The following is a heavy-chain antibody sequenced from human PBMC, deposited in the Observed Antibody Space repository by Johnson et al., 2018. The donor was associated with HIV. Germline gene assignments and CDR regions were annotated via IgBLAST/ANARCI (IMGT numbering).Heavy chain of an antibody. CDR2: IKSKTDGGTT. D-gene: IGHD1-1*01. J-gene: IGHJ3*02. Sequence: VQLVESGGGVVQPGRSLRLSCAASGFTFSNAWMSWVRQAPGKGLEWVGRIKSKTDGGTTDYAAPVKGRFTISRDNAKNSLFLQMNSLITEDTGVYYCARSEVGFGSDDNWDAFDIWGQGTMVTVSS. CDR3: ARSEVGFGSDDNWDAFDI. CDR1: GFTFSNAW. V-gene: IGHV3-15*01.